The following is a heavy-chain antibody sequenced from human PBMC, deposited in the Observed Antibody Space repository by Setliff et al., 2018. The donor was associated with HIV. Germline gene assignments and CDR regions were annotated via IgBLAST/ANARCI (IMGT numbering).Heavy chain of an antibody. V-gene: IGHV4-59*08. CDR3: ASYDILTGYYGHYFDY. J-gene: IGHJ4*02. D-gene: IGHD3-9*01. CDR2: IYYSGST. Sequence: SETLSLTCTVSGGSISSYYWSWIRQPPGKGLEWIGYIYYSGSTNYNPSLKSRVTISVDTSKNQFSLKLSSVTAADTAVYYCASYDILTGYYGHYFDYRGQGTLVTVSS. CDR1: GGSISSYY.